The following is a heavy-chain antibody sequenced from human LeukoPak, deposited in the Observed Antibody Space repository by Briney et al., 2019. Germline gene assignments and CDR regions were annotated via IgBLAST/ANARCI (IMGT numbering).Heavy chain of an antibody. J-gene: IGHJ4*02. CDR1: GFTFSYYS. V-gene: IGHV3-21*01. D-gene: IGHD6-6*01. CDR3: ARGEYSRTVGY. CDR2: ISSSSSYI. Sequence: GGSLRLSCAASGFTFSYYSMNWVRQAPGKGLEWVSSISSSSSYIYYADSVKGRFTISRDNAKNTLYLQMNSLRAEDTAVYYCARGEYSRTVGYWGQGTLVTVSS.